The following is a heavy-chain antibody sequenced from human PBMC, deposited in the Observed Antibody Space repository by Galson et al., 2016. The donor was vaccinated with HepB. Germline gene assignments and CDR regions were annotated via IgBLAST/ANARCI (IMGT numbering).Heavy chain of an antibody. Sequence: SLRLSCAASGFTFSSYAMHWVRQAPGKGLEWVAIITYDGSNKYYADAVKGRFTISRDNSKNTLYLQMNSLRAEDTAVYYCARVSVSVADLATNHYYGMDVWGQGTTVTVSS. D-gene: IGHD4-23*01. V-gene: IGHV3-30*04. CDR1: GFTFSSYA. J-gene: IGHJ6*02. CDR3: ARVSVSVADLATNHYYGMDV. CDR2: ITYDGSNK.